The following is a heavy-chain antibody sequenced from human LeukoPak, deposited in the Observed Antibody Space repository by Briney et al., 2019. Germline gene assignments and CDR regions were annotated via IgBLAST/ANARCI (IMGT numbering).Heavy chain of an antibody. V-gene: IGHV4-59*08. D-gene: IGHD3-22*01. CDR1: GGSISSYY. CDR2: IYYSGST. CDR3: ARQRPYYYDSSGYRDAFDI. J-gene: IGHJ3*02. Sequence: SETLSLTCTVSGGSISSYYWSWIRQPPGKGLEWIGYIYYSGSTNYNPSLKSRVTISVDTSKNQFSLKLSSVTAADTAVYYCARQRPYYYDSSGYRDAFDIWGQGTMVTVSS.